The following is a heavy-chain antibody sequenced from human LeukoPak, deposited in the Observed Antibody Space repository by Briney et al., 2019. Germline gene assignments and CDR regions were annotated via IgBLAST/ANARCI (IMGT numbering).Heavy chain of an antibody. V-gene: IGHV1-18*01. CDR3: ARDLPDLSGYDSSGTFDY. D-gene: IGHD5-12*01. CDR1: GYTFTSYG. Sequence: ASVKDSCKASGYTFTSYGISWVRQAPGQGLEWMGWISAYNGNTNYAQKLQGRVTMTTDTSTSTAYMELRSLRSDDTAVYYCARDLPDLSGYDSSGTFDYWGQGTLVTVSS. CDR2: ISAYNGNT. J-gene: IGHJ4*02.